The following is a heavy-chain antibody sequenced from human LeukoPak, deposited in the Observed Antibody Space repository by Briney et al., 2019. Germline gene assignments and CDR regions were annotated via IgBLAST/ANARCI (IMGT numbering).Heavy chain of an antibody. CDR1: GGSISSYY. Sequence: ETLPLTCTVSGGSISSYYWSWIRQPAGKGLEWIGRIYTSGSTNYNPSLKSRVTMSVDTSKNQFSLKLSSVTAADTAVYYCARDIVPAASNWFDPWGQGTLVTVSS. D-gene: IGHD2-2*01. CDR3: ARDIVPAASNWFDP. J-gene: IGHJ5*02. CDR2: IYTSGST. V-gene: IGHV4-4*07.